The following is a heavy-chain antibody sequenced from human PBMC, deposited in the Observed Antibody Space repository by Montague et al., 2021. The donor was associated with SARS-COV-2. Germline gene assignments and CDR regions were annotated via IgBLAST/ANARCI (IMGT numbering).Heavy chain of an antibody. D-gene: IGHD3-10*01. Sequence: SETLSLTCTVSGGSITTDAYHWGWIRQSPGKGLEWIGEIYHSGSTNYNPSLKSRVTISIDKSKNQFSPKLSSVTAADTAVYYCAREFRTYGYGGQYWYFDLWGRGTLVTVSS. CDR3: AREFRTYGYGGQYWYFDL. CDR2: IYHSGST. J-gene: IGHJ2*01. CDR1: GGSITTDAYH. V-gene: IGHV4-39*07.